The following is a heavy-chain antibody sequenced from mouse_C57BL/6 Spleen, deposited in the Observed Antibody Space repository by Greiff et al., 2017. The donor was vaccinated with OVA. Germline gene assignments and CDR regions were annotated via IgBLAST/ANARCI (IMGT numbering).Heavy chain of an antibody. Sequence: VLLVESGAELVKPGASVKLSCKASGYTFTTYSIEWMKQNPGQSLEWIGNFHPYNDATKYNEKFKGKATLTVEKSSSTVYLELSRLTSDDSAVYYCARSVPLYDGPPYYGCWGKGTTLTVSS. CDR3: ARSVPLYDGPPYYGC. D-gene: IGHD2-3*01. CDR1: GYTFTTYS. CDR2: FHPYNDAT. V-gene: IGHV1-47*01. J-gene: IGHJ2*01.